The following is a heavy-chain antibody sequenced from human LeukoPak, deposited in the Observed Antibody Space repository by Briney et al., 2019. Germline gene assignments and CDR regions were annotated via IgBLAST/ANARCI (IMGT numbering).Heavy chain of an antibody. CDR1: GFTFSSYA. J-gene: IGHJ4*02. CDR2: IYSGGST. CDR3: ARDFRARRYGSGSYSVY. V-gene: IGHV3-53*01. D-gene: IGHD3-10*01. Sequence: PGGSLRLSCAASGFTFSSYAMSWVRQAPGKGLEWVSVIYSGGSTYYADSVKGRFTISRDNSKNTLYLQMNSLRAEDTAVYYCARDFRARRYGSGSYSVYWGQGTLVTVSS.